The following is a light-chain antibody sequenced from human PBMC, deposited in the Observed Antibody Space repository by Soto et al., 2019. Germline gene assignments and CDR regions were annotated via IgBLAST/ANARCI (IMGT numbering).Light chain of an antibody. CDR1: QSVSSNY. CDR3: QMYNNWVGT. J-gene: IGKJ4*01. V-gene: IGKV3-20*01. Sequence: EIVLTQSPGTLSLSPGERATLSCRASQSVSSNYLAWYQQKPGQAPRLLIYGASSRATGVPDRFSGSGSGTDFTLTINSLHSEDFAVYYCQMYNNWVGTFGGGTKVDIK. CDR2: GAS.